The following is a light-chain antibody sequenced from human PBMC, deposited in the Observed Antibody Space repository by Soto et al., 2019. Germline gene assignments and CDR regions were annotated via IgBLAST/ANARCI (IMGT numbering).Light chain of an antibody. CDR1: SSDVGGYNY. CDR3: SSYTSSSTYVE. V-gene: IGLV2-14*01. Sequence: QSALTQPASVSGSPGQSITISCTGTSSDVGGYNYVSWYQQHPGKAPKLMIYDVSNRPSGVSNRLSGSKSGNTASLTISGLQAEDEADYYCSSYTSSSTYVEFGGGTKVTVL. J-gene: IGLJ2*01. CDR2: DVS.